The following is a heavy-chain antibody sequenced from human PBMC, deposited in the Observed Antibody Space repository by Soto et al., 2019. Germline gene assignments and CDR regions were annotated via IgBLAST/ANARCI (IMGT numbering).Heavy chain of an antibody. V-gene: IGHV3-9*01. Sequence: GGSLRLSCAASGFTFDDYAMHWVRQAPGKGLEWVSGISWNSGSIGYADSVKGRFTISRDNAKNSLCLQMNSLRAEDTALYYCAKDRGSGWYHDAFDIWGQGTMVTVSS. CDR1: GFTFDDYA. CDR2: ISWNSGSI. J-gene: IGHJ3*02. CDR3: AKDRGSGWYHDAFDI. D-gene: IGHD6-19*01.